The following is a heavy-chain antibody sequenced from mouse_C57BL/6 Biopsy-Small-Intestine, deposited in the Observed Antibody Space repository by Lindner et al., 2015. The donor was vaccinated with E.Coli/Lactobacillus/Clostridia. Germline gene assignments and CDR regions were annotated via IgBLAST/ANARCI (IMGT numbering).Heavy chain of an antibody. J-gene: IGHJ2*01. CDR3: VKHYSDYFDY. V-gene: IGHV2-6-1*01. Sequence: VQLQESGPGLMAPSQSLSITCTVSGISLTRYGVHWVRQPPGKGLEWLVVIWSDGSTIYNSALKSRLSISKDNSKSQVFLKMNSLQTDDTAIYYCVKHYSDYFDYWGQGTTLTVSS. CDR2: IWSDGST. CDR1: GISLTRYG. D-gene: IGHD2-1*01.